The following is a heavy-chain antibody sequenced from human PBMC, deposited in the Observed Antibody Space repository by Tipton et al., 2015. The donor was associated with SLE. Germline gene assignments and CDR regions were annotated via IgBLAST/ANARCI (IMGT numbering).Heavy chain of an antibody. Sequence: SLRLSCAASGFTFSSYAMSWVRQAPGKGLERVSAISGSGGSTYYADSVKGRFTISKDNSKNTLYLQMNSLRAEDTAVYYCAKDRSSTSCFDYWGQGTLVTVSS. CDR3: AKDRSSTSCFDY. D-gene: IGHD2-2*01. CDR1: GFTFSSYA. J-gene: IGHJ4*02. CDR2: ISGSGGST. V-gene: IGHV3-23*01.